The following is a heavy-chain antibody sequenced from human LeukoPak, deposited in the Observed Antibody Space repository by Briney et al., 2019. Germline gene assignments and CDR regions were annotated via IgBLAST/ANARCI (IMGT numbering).Heavy chain of an antibody. CDR1: GFTFSSYA. CDR3: AKGSSSWYPFDN. J-gene: IGHJ4*02. D-gene: IGHD6-13*01. CDR2: ISGSGDTT. V-gene: IGHV3-23*01. Sequence: GGSLRLSCAASGFTFSSYALGWVRQAPGEGLEWVSAISGSGDTTYYADSVKGRFTISRDNSKNTLFLQMNTLRAEDTAVYYCAKGSSSWYPFDNWGQGTLVTVSS.